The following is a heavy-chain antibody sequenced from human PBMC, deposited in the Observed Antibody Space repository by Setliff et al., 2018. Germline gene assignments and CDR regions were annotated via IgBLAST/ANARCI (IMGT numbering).Heavy chain of an antibody. CDR2: IIPLFGTT. D-gene: IGHD2-2*03. CDR1: GGTFSNIG. CDR3: ARVVGSGHYYYYYMDV. J-gene: IGHJ6*03. V-gene: IGHV1-69*13. Sequence: SVKVSCKASGGTFSNIGISWVRQAPGQGLEWMGGIIPLFGTTNYAQEFQGRVTITADESTSTAYMELSSLRSEDTAVYYCARVVGSGHYYYYYMDVWGKGTTVTVSS.